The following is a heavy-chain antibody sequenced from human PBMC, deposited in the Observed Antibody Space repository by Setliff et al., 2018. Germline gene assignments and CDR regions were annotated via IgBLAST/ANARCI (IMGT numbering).Heavy chain of an antibody. CDR2: ISYSGSA. CDR3: ARGHSYESRNSFVFYSNGLDV. Sequence: SETLSLTCAVYGGSFSGYCWSWIHQSPGRGLEWIGQISYSGSATYNPSLKSRVTISRGTSKNQFSLKLNSVTAADTAVFYCARGHSYESRNSFVFYSNGLDVWGQGTTVTVSS. V-gene: IGHV4-34*01. CDR1: GGSFSGYC. J-gene: IGHJ6*02. D-gene: IGHD3-22*01.